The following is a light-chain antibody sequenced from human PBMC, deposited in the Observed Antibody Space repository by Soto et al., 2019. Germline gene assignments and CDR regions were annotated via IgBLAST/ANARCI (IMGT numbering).Light chain of an antibody. CDR2: AAS. CDR1: QDIKNH. Sequence: DVQMTQSPSSLSASVGDSVTITCRASQDIKNHLAWFQQKPGQAPKSLIYAASSLQSGVPSNISGSGSGTDFTLTISSLQPEDFATYYCQQYQNYPVTFGGGTKVEIK. V-gene: IGKV1-16*02. CDR3: QQYQNYPVT. J-gene: IGKJ4*01.